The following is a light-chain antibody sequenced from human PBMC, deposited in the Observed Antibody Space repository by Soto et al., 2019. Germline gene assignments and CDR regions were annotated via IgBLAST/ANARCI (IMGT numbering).Light chain of an antibody. V-gene: IGLV1-40*01. CDR1: SSNIGAGYD. CDR3: QSSDSRLSGSDV. Sequence: QSVLTQPPSVSGAPGQRVTISCTGSSSNIGAGYDVNWYQQLPGTAPKLLIFGDSNRTSGVPDRFSGSKSGTSASLAITGLQAADEADYYCQSSDSRLSGSDVFGTGTVLTVL. CDR2: GDS. J-gene: IGLJ1*01.